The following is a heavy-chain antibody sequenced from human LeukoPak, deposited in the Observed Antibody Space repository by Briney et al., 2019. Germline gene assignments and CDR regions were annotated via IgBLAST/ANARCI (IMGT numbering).Heavy chain of an antibody. V-gene: IGHV3-23*01. CDR2: ISGSGGST. Sequence: QSGGSLRLSCAASGFTFSSYAMSRVRQAPGKGLEWVSAISGSGGSTYYADSVKGRFTISRDNSKSTLYLQMNSLRAEDTAVYYCAKLDSGWQEDYWGQGTLVTVSS. CDR3: AKLDSGWQEDY. CDR1: GFTFSSYA. J-gene: IGHJ4*02. D-gene: IGHD6-19*01.